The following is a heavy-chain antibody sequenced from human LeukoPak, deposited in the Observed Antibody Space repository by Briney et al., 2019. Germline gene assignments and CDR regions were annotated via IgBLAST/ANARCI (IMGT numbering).Heavy chain of an antibody. CDR3: ARDKVTRYSSGCDAFDI. Sequence: SVKVSCKASGGTFSSYAISWVRQAPGQGLEWMGGIIPIFGTANYAQKFQGRVTMTRDTSTSTVYMELSSLRSEDTAVYYCARDKVTRYSSGCDAFDIWGQGTMVTVSS. CDR1: GGTFSSYA. CDR2: IIPIFGTA. J-gene: IGHJ3*02. D-gene: IGHD6-19*01. V-gene: IGHV1-69*05.